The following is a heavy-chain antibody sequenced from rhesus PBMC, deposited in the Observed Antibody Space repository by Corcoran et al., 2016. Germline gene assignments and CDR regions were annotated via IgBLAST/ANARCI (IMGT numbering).Heavy chain of an antibody. J-gene: IGHJ4*01. V-gene: IGHV4-127*01. CDR3: ARRDTSTGLFDY. CDR2: LGGSSGKT. Sequence: QVQLQESGTGLVKPSETLSLSCAVSGFSISSGHGWRWIRQPPGKGLEWIGYLGGSSGKTNYNPSLKIRVTISKDTSKSQVSLQLSSVTAADTAVYYCARRDTSTGLFDYWGQGVLVTVSS. D-gene: IGHD5-12*01. CDR1: GFSISSGHG.